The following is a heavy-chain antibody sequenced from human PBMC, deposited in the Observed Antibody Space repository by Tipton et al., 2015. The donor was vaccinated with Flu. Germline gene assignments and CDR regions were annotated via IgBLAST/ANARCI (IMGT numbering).Heavy chain of an antibody. Sequence: SLRLSCAASGFTFSSYGMHWVRQAPGKGLEWLSYISSSGSTISYADSVRGRFTISRDNAKNSLYLLLNSLRAEDTALYYCATLTGDDYWGQGDLVTVSS. CDR1: GFTFSSYG. CDR2: ISSSGSTI. CDR3: ATLTGDDY. D-gene: IGHD7-27*01. V-gene: IGHV3-48*03. J-gene: IGHJ4*02.